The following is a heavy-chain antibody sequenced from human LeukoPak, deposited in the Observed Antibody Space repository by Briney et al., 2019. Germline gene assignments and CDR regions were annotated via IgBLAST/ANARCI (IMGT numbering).Heavy chain of an antibody. J-gene: IGHJ5*02. CDR3: ARGPPLFDP. CDR1: GLVFSSYT. Sequence: GGSLRLSCAASGLVFSSYTMGWVRHAPGKGLEWVSSSTPATDSTNYADSVQGRFTISRDNAKKTAYLQMNSLRAEDTGVYYCARGPPLFDPWGQGTLVAVSS. V-gene: IGHV3-21*01. CDR2: STPATDST.